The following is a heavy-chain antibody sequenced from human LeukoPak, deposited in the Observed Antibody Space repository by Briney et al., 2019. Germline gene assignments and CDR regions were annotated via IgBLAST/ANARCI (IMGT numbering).Heavy chain of an antibody. CDR1: GYTFTGYY. J-gene: IGHJ6*03. CDR2: INPNSGGT. CDR3: AREGNYYDSSALGDYYYYYMDV. V-gene: IGHV1-2*02. Sequence: ASVKVSCKASGYTFTGYYMHWVRQAPGQGLEWMGWINPNSGGTNYAQKFQGRVTMTRDTSISTAYMELSRLRSDDTAVYYCAREGNYYDSSALGDYYYYYMDVWGKGTTVTVSS. D-gene: IGHD3-22*01.